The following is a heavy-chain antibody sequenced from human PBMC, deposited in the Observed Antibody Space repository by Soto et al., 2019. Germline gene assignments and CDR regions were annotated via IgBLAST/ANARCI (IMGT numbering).Heavy chain of an antibody. Sequence: QVQLVQSGAEVKKPGASVKVSCKASGYTFSNYGISWVRQAPGQGLEWMGWISAYNGNTKYAQKLQGRVTMTTDTATCTAYMELRSLTSDDTAVYYWARDSPPVAYWGQGTLVTVSS. CDR3: ARDSPPVAY. J-gene: IGHJ4*02. V-gene: IGHV1-18*01. CDR2: ISAYNGNT. CDR1: GYTFSNYG.